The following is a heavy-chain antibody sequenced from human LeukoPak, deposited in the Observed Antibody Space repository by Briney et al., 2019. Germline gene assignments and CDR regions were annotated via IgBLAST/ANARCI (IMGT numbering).Heavy chain of an antibody. V-gene: IGHV1-8*01. CDR1: GYTFTSYD. J-gene: IGHJ4*02. Sequence: GASAKVSCKASGYTFTSYDINWVRQATGQGLEWMGWMNPNSGNTGYAQKFQGRVTMTRNTSISTAYMELSSLRSEDTAVYYCATDHSVMGAPTYWGQGTLVTVSS. CDR2: MNPNSGNT. CDR3: ATDHSVMGAPTY. D-gene: IGHD1-26*01.